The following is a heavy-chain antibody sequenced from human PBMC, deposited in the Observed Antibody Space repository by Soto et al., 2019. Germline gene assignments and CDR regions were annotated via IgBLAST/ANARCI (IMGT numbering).Heavy chain of an antibody. Sequence: ASVKVSCKTSGYTFSTYILYWMRQAPGQRLEWMGWINVGKGNTKYSEKFQGRVTITRDTSASTAYMELSGLRSEDTAVYYCARSRGLNWFDPWGQGTLVTVSS. D-gene: IGHD5-12*01. V-gene: IGHV1-3*01. CDR3: ARSRGLNWFDP. CDR2: INVGKGNT. CDR1: GYTFSTYI. J-gene: IGHJ5*02.